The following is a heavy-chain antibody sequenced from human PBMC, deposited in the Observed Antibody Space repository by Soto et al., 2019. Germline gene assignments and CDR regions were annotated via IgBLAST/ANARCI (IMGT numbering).Heavy chain of an antibody. D-gene: IGHD2-15*01. V-gene: IGHV1-46*03. Sequence: ASVKVSCKASGYTFTSYYMHWVRQAPGQGLEWMGIINPSGGSTSYAQKFQGRVTMTRDTSTSTVYMELSSLRSEDTAVYYCGRGTPKHCSGGSCYSGWFDPWGQGTLVTSP. CDR1: GYTFTSYY. CDR3: GRGTPKHCSGGSCYSGWFDP. CDR2: INPSGGST. J-gene: IGHJ5*02.